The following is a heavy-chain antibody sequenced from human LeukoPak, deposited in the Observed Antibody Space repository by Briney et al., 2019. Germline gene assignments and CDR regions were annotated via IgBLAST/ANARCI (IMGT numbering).Heavy chain of an antibody. V-gene: IGHV3-30*18. Sequence: PGGSLRPSCAAPGSTFSSYGMHWVRQAPGKGLEWVAVISYDGSNKYYADSVKGRFTISRDNSKNTLYLQMNSLRAEDTAVYYCAKVRAGIAVAGPFDYWGQGTLVAVSS. CDR2: ISYDGSNK. D-gene: IGHD6-19*01. CDR1: GSTFSSYG. CDR3: AKVRAGIAVAGPFDY. J-gene: IGHJ4*02.